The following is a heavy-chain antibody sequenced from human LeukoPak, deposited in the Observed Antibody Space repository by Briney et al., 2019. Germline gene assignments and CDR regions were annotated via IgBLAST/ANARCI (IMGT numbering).Heavy chain of an antibody. J-gene: IGHJ4*02. V-gene: IGHV3-23*01. CDR1: GFTFSGYV. Sequence: PGGSLRLSCGASGFTFSGYVMGWGREAPGKGLEWVSAISGSGASPYYADSVKGRFTISRDNSKNTLYLQMNSLRAEDTAVYYCAKDNALVGGQGTLVTVSS. CDR2: ISGSGASP. CDR3: AKDNALV. D-gene: IGHD3-16*01.